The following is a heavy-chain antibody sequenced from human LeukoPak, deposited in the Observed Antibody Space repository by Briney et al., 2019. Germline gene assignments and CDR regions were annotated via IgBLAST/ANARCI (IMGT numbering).Heavy chain of an antibody. D-gene: IGHD6-13*01. CDR3: ARGYPGIAAAGGGWFDP. J-gene: IGHJ5*02. V-gene: IGHV4-34*01. CDR2: INHSGST. CDR1: GGSFSGYY. Sequence: PSETLSLTCAAYGGSFSGYYWSWIRQPPGKGLEWIGEINHSGSTNYNPSLKSRVTISVDTSKNQFSLKLSSVTAADTAVYYCARGYPGIAAAGGGWFDPWGQGTLVTVSS.